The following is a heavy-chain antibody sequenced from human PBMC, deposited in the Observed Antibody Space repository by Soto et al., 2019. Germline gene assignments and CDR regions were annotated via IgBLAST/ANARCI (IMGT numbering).Heavy chain of an antibody. Sequence: LRLSCAASGFTFSSYAMSWVRQAPGKGLEWVSAISGSGGSTYYADSVKGRFTISRDNSKNTLYLQMNSLRAEDTAVYYCAKVPTYDSSGYDYWGQGTLVTVSS. CDR3: AKVPTYDSSGYDY. J-gene: IGHJ4*02. D-gene: IGHD3-22*01. CDR2: ISGSGGST. CDR1: GFTFSSYA. V-gene: IGHV3-23*01.